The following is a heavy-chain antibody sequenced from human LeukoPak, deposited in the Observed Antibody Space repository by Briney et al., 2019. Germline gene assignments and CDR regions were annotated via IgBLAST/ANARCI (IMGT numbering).Heavy chain of an antibody. CDR1: GYTFTSYD. J-gene: IGHJ4*02. V-gene: IGHV1-8*01. D-gene: IGHD6-19*01. CDR2: MDPNSGNT. Sequence: ASVKVSCKASGYTFTSYDINWVRQATGQGLEWMGWMDPNSGNTGYAQKFQGRVTMTRNTSISTAYMELSSLRSEDTAVYYCARGGSGWLPFDYWGQGTLVTVSS. CDR3: ARGGSGWLPFDY.